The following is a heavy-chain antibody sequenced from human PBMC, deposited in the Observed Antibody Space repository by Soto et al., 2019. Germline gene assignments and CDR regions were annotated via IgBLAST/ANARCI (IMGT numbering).Heavy chain of an antibody. CDR2: MSYSGGP. Sequence: SETLSLTCVVSGGSINNYYWAWIRQPPGKGLEWIGYMSYSGGPNYNPSLKSRVTISVDPSKNQFSLNLDSVTTADTAIYYCARGNDNAVWYFEYWGQGTLVTVSS. D-gene: IGHD1-1*01. J-gene: IGHJ4*02. CDR3: ARGNDNAVWYFEY. V-gene: IGHV4-59*01. CDR1: GGSINNYY.